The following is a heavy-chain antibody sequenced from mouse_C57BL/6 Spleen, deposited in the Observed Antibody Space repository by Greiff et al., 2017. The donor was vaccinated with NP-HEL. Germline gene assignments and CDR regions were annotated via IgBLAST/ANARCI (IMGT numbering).Heavy chain of an antibody. CDR1: GYTFTSYW. Sequence: QVQLQQPGAELVMPGASVKLSCKASGYTFTSYWMHWVKQRPGQGLEWIGEIDPSDSYTNYNQKFKGKSTLTVDKSSSTAYMQLSSLTSEDSAVYYCARRGGLRDWYFDVWGTGTTVTVSS. CDR2: IDPSDSYT. V-gene: IGHV1-69*01. CDR3: ARRGGLRDWYFDV. D-gene: IGHD3-1*01. J-gene: IGHJ1*03.